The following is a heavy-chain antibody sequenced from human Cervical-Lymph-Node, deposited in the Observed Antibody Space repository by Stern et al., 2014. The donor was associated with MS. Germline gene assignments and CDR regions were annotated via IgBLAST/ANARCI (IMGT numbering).Heavy chain of an antibody. CDR1: GFTFSLYD. Sequence: QVQLVESGGGVVQPGRSLRLSCAASGFTFSLYDMHWVRQAPGKGLEWVAAISYDGDNKFYTDSVKGRFTISRDNSKSTLYLQLNSLRPEDTAIYYCAKDPRIYDSCGYLDAWGQGTLVTVSS. D-gene: IGHD3-22*01. CDR3: AKDPRIYDSCGYLDA. CDR2: ISYDGDNK. V-gene: IGHV3-30*18. J-gene: IGHJ5*02.